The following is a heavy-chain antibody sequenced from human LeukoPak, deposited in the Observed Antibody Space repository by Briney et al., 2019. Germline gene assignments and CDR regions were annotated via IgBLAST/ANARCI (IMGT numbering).Heavy chain of an antibody. Sequence: GGSLRLSCAASGFTFSSYAMSWVCQAPGKGLEWVSAIRGSDGTTYYADSVKGRFTISRDNSKNTLYLQMNTLRAEDTAVYYCAKNRYSSSWDLDAFNIWGQGTMVTVSS. CDR2: IRGSDGTT. CDR3: AKNRYSSSWDLDAFNI. J-gene: IGHJ3*02. D-gene: IGHD6-13*01. CDR1: GFTFSSYA. V-gene: IGHV3-23*01.